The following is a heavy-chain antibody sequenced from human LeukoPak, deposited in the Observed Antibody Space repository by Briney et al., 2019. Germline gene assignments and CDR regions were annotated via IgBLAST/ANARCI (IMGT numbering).Heavy chain of an antibody. CDR2: ISYDGSNK. CDR3: AKDKKYSSSYHYFDY. D-gene: IGHD6-6*01. CDR1: GFTFSSYG. V-gene: IGHV3-30*18. Sequence: GGSLRLSCAASGFTFSSYGMHWVRQAPGKRLEWVAVISYDGSNKYYADSVKGRFTISRDNSKNTLYLQMNSLRAEDTAVYYCAKDKKYSSSYHYFDYWGQGTLVTVSS. J-gene: IGHJ4*02.